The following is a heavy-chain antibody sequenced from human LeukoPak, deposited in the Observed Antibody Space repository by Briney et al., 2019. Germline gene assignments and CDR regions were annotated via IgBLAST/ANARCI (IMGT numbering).Heavy chain of an antibody. CDR1: GFTFSSYA. Sequence: GGSLRLPCAASGFTFSSYAMHWVRQAPGKGLEWVAVISYDGSNKYYADSVKGRFTISRDNSKNTLYLQMNSLRAEDTAVYYCARTGSGYAGDYYYGMDVWGKGTTVTVSS. V-gene: IGHV3-30*04. CDR3: ARTGSGYAGDYYYGMDV. J-gene: IGHJ6*04. CDR2: ISYDGSNK. D-gene: IGHD5-12*01.